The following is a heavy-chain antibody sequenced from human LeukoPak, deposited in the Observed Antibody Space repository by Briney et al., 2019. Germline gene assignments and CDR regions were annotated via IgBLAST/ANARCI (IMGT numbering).Heavy chain of an antibody. CDR3: ARGYPHGSGSYYNDY. CDR1: GGSFSGYY. D-gene: IGHD3-10*01. Sequence: SETLSLTCAVYGGSFSGYYWSWIRQPPGKGLEWIGEVSHSGRTNYNPSLKSRLTISVDTSKYQFSLKVSSVTAADTAVYYCARGYPHGSGSYYNDYWGQGILVTVSP. J-gene: IGHJ4*02. V-gene: IGHV4-34*01. CDR2: VSHSGRT.